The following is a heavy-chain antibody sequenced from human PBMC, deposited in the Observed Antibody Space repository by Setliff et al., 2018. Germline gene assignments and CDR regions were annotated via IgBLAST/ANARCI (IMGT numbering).Heavy chain of an antibody. CDR3: ARDSVLRYFDWLLYTPDAFDI. CDR2: ISSSGSTI. D-gene: IGHD3-9*01. V-gene: IGHV3-11*04. J-gene: IGHJ3*02. Sequence: PGGSLRLSCAASGFTFSDSYMSWIRQAPGKGLEWVSYISSSGSTIYYADSVKGRFTISRDNAKNSLYLQMNSLRAEDTAVYYCARDSVLRYFDWLLYTPDAFDIWGQGTMVTVSS. CDR1: GFTFSDSY.